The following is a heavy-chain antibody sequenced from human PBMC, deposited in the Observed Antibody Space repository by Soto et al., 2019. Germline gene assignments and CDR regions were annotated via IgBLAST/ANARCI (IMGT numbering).Heavy chain of an antibody. D-gene: IGHD2-21*02. CDR3: TRQMSSIVVVTAIDY. CDR2: IRSKAYGGAT. V-gene: IGHV3-49*04. J-gene: IGHJ4*02. Sequence: GGSLRLSCTASGFTFGDYAMSWVRQAPGKGLEWVGFIRSKAYGGATEYAASVKGRFTISRDDSKSIAYLQMNSLKTEDTAGYYCTRQMSSIVVVTAIDYWGQGTLVTVSS. CDR1: GFTFGDYA.